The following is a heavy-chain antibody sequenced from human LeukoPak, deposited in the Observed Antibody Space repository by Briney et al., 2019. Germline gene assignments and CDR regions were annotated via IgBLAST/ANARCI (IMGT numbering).Heavy chain of an antibody. Sequence: GGSLRLSCAASGFSFSSNWMNWVRQAPGKGLEWVANIKKDGSEKYYVDSVKGRFTISRDNAKNSLYLQMNSLRAEDTAVYYCARDTGDAFDIWGQGTMVTVSS. J-gene: IGHJ3*02. V-gene: IGHV3-7*01. CDR1: GFSFSSNW. D-gene: IGHD4-17*01. CDR2: IKKDGSEK. CDR3: ARDTGDAFDI.